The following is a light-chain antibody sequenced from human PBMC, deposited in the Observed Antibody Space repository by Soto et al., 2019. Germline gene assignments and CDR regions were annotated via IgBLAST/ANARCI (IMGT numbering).Light chain of an antibody. CDR2: AAS. V-gene: IGKV1-39*01. CDR3: QQYGNSPPLT. CDR1: QSINIY. Sequence: DLQMTQSPPSLSASVGDRVTITCRASQSINIYLNWYQQKAGEAPKLLIFAASTLQSGVPSRFSGDGVGTDFTLTISRLEPEDFALYYCQQYGNSPPLTFGGGTKVDIK. J-gene: IGKJ4*01.